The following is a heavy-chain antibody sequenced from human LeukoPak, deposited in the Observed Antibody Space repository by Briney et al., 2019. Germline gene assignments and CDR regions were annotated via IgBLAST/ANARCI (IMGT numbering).Heavy chain of an antibody. D-gene: IGHD5-24*01. CDR1: GYTFTIYY. V-gene: IGHV1-46*01. Sequence: APVTVSCKASGYTFTIYYMHWVRQAPGQGLEWMGIINPSGGSTSYAQKFQGRVTMTRDMSTSTVYMELSSLRSEDTAVYYCATQRDGYNYGAFDIWGQGTMVTVSS. CDR2: INPSGGST. CDR3: ATQRDGYNYGAFDI. J-gene: IGHJ3*02.